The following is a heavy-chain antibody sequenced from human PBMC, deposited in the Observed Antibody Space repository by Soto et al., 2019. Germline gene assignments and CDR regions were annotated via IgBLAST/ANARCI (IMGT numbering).Heavy chain of an antibody. CDR2: IYYSGST. J-gene: IGHJ5*02. CDR3: ARAVGNYHRNWFDP. D-gene: IGHD4-4*01. Sequence: PSETLSLTCTFSGGSISSYYWSLIRQPPGKGLEWIGYIYYSGSTNYNPSLKSRVTISVDTSKNQFSLKLSSVTAADTAVYYCARAVGNYHRNWFDPWGQGTLVTVSS. V-gene: IGHV4-59*01. CDR1: GGSISSYY.